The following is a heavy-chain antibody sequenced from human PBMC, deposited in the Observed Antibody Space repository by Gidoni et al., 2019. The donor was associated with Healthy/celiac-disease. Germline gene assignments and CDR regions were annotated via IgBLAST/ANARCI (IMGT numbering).Heavy chain of an antibody. D-gene: IGHD2-2*01. J-gene: IGHJ6*04. CDR3: TTATGGYCSSTSCYGVDV. CDR1: GFTFSNAW. V-gene: IGHV3-15*01. CDR2: IKSKTDGGTT. Sequence: EVQLVESGGGLVKPGGSLRLSCAASGFTFSNAWMSWVRQAPGKGLEWVGRIKSKTDGGTTDYAAPVKGRFTISRDDSKNTLYLQMNSLKTEDTAVYYCTTATGGYCSSTSCYGVDVWGKGTTVTVSS.